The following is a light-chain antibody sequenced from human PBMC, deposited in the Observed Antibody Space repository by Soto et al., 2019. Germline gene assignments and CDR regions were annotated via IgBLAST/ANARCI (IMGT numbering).Light chain of an antibody. CDR3: QPNDSSLSGSFYA. CDR1: SSNIGAGYD. J-gene: IGLJ1*01. V-gene: IGLV1-40*01. Sequence: QSALTQPPSVSGAPGQRVTISCTGSSSNIGAGYDVHWYQQLPGTAPKLLIYGNSNRPSGVPDRFSGSKSGTSAYAAITGLQPENEAVYYCQPNDSSLSGSFYAFGTGTKFTVL. CDR2: GNS.